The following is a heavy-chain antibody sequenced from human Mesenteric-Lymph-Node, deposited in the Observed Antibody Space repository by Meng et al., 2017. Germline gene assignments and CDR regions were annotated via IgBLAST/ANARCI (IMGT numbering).Heavy chain of an antibody. CDR1: GYTFTSYA. D-gene: IGHD2-8*01. Sequence: ASVKVSCKASGYTFTSYAMHWVRQAPGQRLEWMGWINAGNGNTKYSQKFQGRVTMTRDTSTSTVYMELSSLRSEDTAVYYCARAEAYCTNGVCYSNWFDPWGQGTLVTVSS. J-gene: IGHJ5*02. V-gene: IGHV1-3*01. CDR3: ARAEAYCTNGVCYSNWFDP. CDR2: INAGNGNT.